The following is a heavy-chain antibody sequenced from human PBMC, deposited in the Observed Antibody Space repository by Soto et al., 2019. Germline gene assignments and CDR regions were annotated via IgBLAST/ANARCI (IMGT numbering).Heavy chain of an antibody. J-gene: IGHJ6*02. CDR2: VYYTGGT. CDR1: SGPSSSHN. Sequence: QVQLQQSGPGLVKPSETLSLTCTVSSGPSSSHNWGWIRQPPARGLEWIGYVYYTGGTSYNPSLKSRVTISADTSTNHISLTLSSVTAADTAVYYCVRQGIGNLHGLVDVWGQGTTVSVSS. D-gene: IGHD1-1*01. V-gene: IGHV4-59*08. CDR3: VRQGIGNLHGLVDV.